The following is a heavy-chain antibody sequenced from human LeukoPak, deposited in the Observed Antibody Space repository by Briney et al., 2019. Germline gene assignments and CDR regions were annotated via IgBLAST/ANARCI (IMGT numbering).Heavy chain of an antibody. J-gene: IGHJ4*02. Sequence: ASVKVSCKASGYTFTSYDINWVRQATGQGLEWMGWMNPNSGNTGYAQKFQGRVTMTRNTSISTAYMELSSLRSEDTAVYYCARGHAFRFLEWFVEDCWGQGTLVTVSS. CDR1: GYTFTSYD. D-gene: IGHD3-3*01. CDR2: MNPNSGNT. CDR3: ARGHAFRFLEWFVEDC. V-gene: IGHV1-8*01.